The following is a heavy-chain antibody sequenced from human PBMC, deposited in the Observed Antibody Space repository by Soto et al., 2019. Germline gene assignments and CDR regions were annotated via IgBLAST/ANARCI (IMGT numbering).Heavy chain of an antibody. Sequence: QEQLVESGGGVVQPGKSLRLSCAASRFAFSSYAMHWVRQSPGKGLEWLAVISYDGGYENYADSVKGSFTVSRDNSKNTLWLQINSLRPEDTALYYCAKGTTVTPWRYLYLWGQGTLVTVSS. V-gene: IGHV3-30*18. CDR1: RFAFSSYA. CDR2: ISYDGGYE. J-gene: IGHJ2*01. CDR3: AKGTTVTPWRYLYL. D-gene: IGHD4-17*01.